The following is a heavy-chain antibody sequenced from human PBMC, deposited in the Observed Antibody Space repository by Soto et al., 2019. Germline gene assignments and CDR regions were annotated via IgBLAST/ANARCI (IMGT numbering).Heavy chain of an antibody. D-gene: IGHD6-6*01. CDR2: IYPDDSDT. V-gene: IGHV5-51*01. Sequence: EVQLVQSGAEVKKPGESLKISCKGSGYSFTTYWIGWVRQMPGKGLEWVAIIYPDDSDTRYSPSFQGQVTISADKSISTAYLQWSSLRASDTAMYYCARAAKFGTSSDYWGQGTLLTVSS. J-gene: IGHJ4*02. CDR3: ARAAKFGTSSDY. CDR1: GYSFTTYW.